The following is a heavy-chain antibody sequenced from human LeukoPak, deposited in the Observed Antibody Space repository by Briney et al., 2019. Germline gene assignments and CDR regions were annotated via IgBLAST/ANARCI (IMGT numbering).Heavy chain of an antibody. Sequence: SAYNCNTNYAQKLQGRVTMTTDTSTSTAYMELRSLRSDDTAVYYCARGIRDYYDSSGCHYWGQGTLVTVSS. J-gene: IGHJ4*02. CDR2: SAYNCNT. D-gene: IGHD3-22*01. V-gene: IGHV1-18*01. CDR3: ARGIRDYYDSSGCHY.